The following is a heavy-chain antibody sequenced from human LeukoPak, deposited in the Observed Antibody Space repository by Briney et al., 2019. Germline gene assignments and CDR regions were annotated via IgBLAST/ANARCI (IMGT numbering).Heavy chain of an antibody. D-gene: IGHD4-23*01. CDR3: VRDRGYSTFDY. Sequence: GGSLRLSCAGSGFPFSNYWMAWVRQAPGKGLEWVANMKEDGGEINYVDSVKGRFTISRDNAKNSLDLQMNGLRVDDTAVYYCVRDRGYSTFDYWGQGTLVIVSS. CDR2: MKEDGGEI. V-gene: IGHV3-7*01. CDR1: GFPFSNYW. J-gene: IGHJ4*02.